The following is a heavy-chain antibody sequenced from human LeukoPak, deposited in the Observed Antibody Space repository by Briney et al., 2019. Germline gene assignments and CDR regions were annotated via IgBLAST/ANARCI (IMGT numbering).Heavy chain of an antibody. V-gene: IGHV4-4*02. CDR3: ARRTVQLWLYYYYYMDV. J-gene: IGHJ6*03. D-gene: IGHD5-18*01. CDR2: NYHSGST. Sequence: SGTLSLTCPVSGGSISSSNWWGLVRQPPRKGPGWVGENYHSGSTNYNPSLKSRVTISVDKSKNQFSLKLSSVTAADTAVYYCARRTVQLWLYYYYYMDVWGKGTTVTISS. CDR1: GGSISSSNW.